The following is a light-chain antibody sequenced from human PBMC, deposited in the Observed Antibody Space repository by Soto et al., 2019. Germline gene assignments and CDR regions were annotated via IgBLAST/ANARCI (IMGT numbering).Light chain of an antibody. CDR1: QTVSLNS. V-gene: IGKV3-20*01. Sequence: EVVLTQSPGTLYLSPGERASLSCRASQTVSLNSLAWYQQKPGQAPRLLIYGTMIRATDVPGRFSGGGSGTDFTLNISRLEPEDFAVYYCQQYEKSSVTFGPGTKV. J-gene: IGKJ3*01. CDR2: GTM. CDR3: QQYEKSSVT.